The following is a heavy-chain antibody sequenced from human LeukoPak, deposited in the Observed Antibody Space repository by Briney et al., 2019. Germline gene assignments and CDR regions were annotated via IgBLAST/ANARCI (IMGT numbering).Heavy chain of an antibody. D-gene: IGHD3-3*01. Sequence: PGGSLRLSCAASGFTFSSYSMHWVRHAPGKGLVWVSRINSDGSSTSYADSVKGRFTIPRDNAKKTLYLQMNSLRAENTAVYYCARDAVLRFLEWPSGGFDYWGQGTLVTVSS. CDR3: ARDAVLRFLEWPSGGFDY. CDR2: INSDGSST. V-gene: IGHV3-74*01. CDR1: GFTFSSYS. J-gene: IGHJ4*02.